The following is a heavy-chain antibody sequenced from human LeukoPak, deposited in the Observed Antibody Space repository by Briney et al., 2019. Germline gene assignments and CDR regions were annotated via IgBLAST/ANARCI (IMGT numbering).Heavy chain of an antibody. V-gene: IGHV3-23*01. CDR1: GFTVSSNY. CDR2: ISGSGGST. D-gene: IGHD3-10*01. J-gene: IGHJ4*02. CDR3: AKERGSGSYSVEY. Sequence: GGSLRLSCAVSGFTVSSNYMSWVRQAPGKGLEWVSGISGSGGSTYYADSVKGRLTISRDNSKNMLYLQMNSLRAEDTAVYYCAKERGSGSYSVEYWGQGTLVTVSS.